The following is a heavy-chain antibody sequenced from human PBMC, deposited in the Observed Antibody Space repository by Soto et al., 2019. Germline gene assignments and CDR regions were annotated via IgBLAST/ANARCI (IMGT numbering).Heavy chain of an antibody. D-gene: IGHD2-15*01. V-gene: IGHV1-3*01. J-gene: IGHJ4*02. Sequence: QVQLVQSGAEVKKPGASVKVSCKTSGYTFTSYTMHWVRQAPGQRLEWMGWINAGNGNTGSSQKFQDRVTITRDTSASTAYMELSSLRSEDTAVYYCARNLVVVVDATRALGYWGQETLVTVSS. CDR1: GYTFTSYT. CDR3: ARNLVVVVDATRALGY. CDR2: INAGNGNT.